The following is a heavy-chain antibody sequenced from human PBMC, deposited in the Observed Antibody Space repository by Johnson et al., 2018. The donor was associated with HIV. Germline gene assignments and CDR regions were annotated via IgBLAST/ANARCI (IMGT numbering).Heavy chain of an antibody. Sequence: QVQLVESGGGVVQPGGSLRLSCAASGFTFSSYGMHWVRQAPGKGLEWVAFIRYDGSHKYYADSVKGRFTISRDNSKNTLYLQMNSLRAEDTAVYYCAKDWSRTVGATLGPGAFDIWGQGTMVTVSS. CDR1: GFTFSSYG. J-gene: IGHJ3*02. CDR3: AKDWSRTVGATLGPGAFDI. D-gene: IGHD1-26*01. V-gene: IGHV3-30*02. CDR2: IRYDGSHK.